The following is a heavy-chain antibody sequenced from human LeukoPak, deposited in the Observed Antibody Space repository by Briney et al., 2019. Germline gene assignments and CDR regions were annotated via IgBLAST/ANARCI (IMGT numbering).Heavy chain of an antibody. V-gene: IGHV1-69*06. Sequence: SVKVSCKASGYTFTGYYMHWVRQAPGQGLEWMGGIIPIFGTANYAQKFQGRVTITADKSTSTAYMELSSLRSEDTAVYYCARGDYDILTGYYKLFYYYYMDVWGKGTTVTVSS. J-gene: IGHJ6*03. CDR3: ARGDYDILTGYYKLFYYYYMDV. CDR1: GYTFTGYY. D-gene: IGHD3-9*01. CDR2: IIPIFGTA.